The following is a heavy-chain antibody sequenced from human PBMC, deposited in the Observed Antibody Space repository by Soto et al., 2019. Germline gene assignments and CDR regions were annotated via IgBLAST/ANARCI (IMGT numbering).Heavy chain of an antibody. CDR3: ARALWGSPLPDIGGTFDY. CDR1: GFTVSSNY. Sequence: GGSLRLSCAASGFTVSSNYMSWVRQAPGKGLEWVSVIYSGGSTYYADSVKGRFTISRDNSKNTLYLQMNSLRAEDTAVYYCARALWGSPLPDIGGTFDYWGQGTLVTVSS. J-gene: IGHJ4*02. D-gene: IGHD3-16*01. V-gene: IGHV3-53*01. CDR2: IYSGGST.